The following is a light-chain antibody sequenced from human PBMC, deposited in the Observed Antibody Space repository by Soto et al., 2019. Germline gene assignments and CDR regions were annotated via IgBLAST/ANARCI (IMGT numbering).Light chain of an antibody. Sequence: QSALTQPASVSGSPGQSITISCTVSGSDVGASNYVSWYQQHPGKAPNLMIFEVTNRPSGVSDRFSGSKSGNTASLTISSLQAEDEADYYCSSYTSSSTPVVFGGGTKLTVL. CDR2: EVT. CDR1: GSDVGASNY. V-gene: IGLV2-14*01. J-gene: IGLJ2*01. CDR3: SSYTSSSTPVV.